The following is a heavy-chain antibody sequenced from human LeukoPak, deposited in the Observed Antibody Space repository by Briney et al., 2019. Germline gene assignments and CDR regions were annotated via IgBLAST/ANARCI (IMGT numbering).Heavy chain of an antibody. CDR2: IIPILGIA. V-gene: IGHV1-69*04. CDR3: ARATTNYGDYAILD. J-gene: IGHJ4*02. D-gene: IGHD4-17*01. CDR1: GGTFTSYA. Sequence: SVKVSCKASGGTFTSYAISWVRQAPGQGLEWMGRIIPILGIANYAQKFQGRVTITADKSTSTAYMELSSLRSEDTAVYYCARATTNYGDYAILDWGQGTLVTVSS.